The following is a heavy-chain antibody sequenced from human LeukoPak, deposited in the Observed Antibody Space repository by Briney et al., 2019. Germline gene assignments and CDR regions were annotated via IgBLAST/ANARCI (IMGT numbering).Heavy chain of an antibody. D-gene: IGHD3-10*01. Sequence: SETLSLTCAVYGGSFSGYYWSWIRQPPGKGLEWIGEINHSGSTNYNPSLKGRVTISVDTSKNQFSLKLSSVTAADTAVYYCARPLVRGLRGDAFDIWGQGTMVTVSS. J-gene: IGHJ3*02. V-gene: IGHV4-34*01. CDR2: INHSGST. CDR1: GGSFSGYY. CDR3: ARPLVRGLRGDAFDI.